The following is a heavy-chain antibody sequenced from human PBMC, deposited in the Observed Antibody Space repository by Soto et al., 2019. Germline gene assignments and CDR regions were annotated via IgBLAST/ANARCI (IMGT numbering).Heavy chain of an antibody. J-gene: IGHJ6*02. V-gene: IGHV3-48*01. D-gene: IGHD6-19*01. CDR3: ARRIVVAGRNFYYSYGMDV. CDR1: GFTFSNSS. CDR2: ISSNSVTI. Sequence: EEQLVESGGGLVQPGGSLRLSCVASGFTFSNSSMHWVRQAAGKGLEWFSYISSNSVTIYYTDSVKGRFTTSRDKARNSLFLQMNSLRAEDTAVYYCARRIVVAGRNFYYSYGMDVWGLGTTVTVSS.